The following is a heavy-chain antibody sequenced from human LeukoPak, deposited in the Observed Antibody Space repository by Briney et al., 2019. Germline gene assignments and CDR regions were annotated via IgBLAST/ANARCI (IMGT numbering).Heavy chain of an antibody. J-gene: IGHJ4*02. CDR2: IYTSGST. CDR1: GGSISSGSYY. CDR3: ARDLSVTAKFDY. D-gene: IGHD5-18*01. Sequence: SQTLSLTCTVSGGSISSGSYYWSWIRQPAGKGLEWIGRIYTSGSTNYNPSLKSRVTISVDTSKNQFSLKLSSVTAADTAVYYCARDLSVTAKFDYWGQGTLVTVSS. V-gene: IGHV4-61*02.